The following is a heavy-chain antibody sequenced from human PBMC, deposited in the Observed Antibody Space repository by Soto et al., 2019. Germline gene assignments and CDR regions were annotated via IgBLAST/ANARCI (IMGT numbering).Heavy chain of an antibody. CDR2: ISGSGGSR. D-gene: IGHD3-10*01. V-gene: IGHV3-23*01. J-gene: IGHJ6*03. CDR1: GCTFSSYA. CDR3: AKDGSGYGDYFHYYLAV. Sequence: EVQLLESGGGLVQPGGSLRLSCAASGCTFSSYAMSWVRQAPRKGLEWVSVISGSGGSRYYADSVKGRFTISRDNSKSTLYLQMNSLRAEDTAIYYCAKDGSGYGDYFHYYLAVWGKGTTVTVSS.